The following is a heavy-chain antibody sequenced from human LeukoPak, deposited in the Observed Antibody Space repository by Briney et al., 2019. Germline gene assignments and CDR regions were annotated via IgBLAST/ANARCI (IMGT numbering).Heavy chain of an antibody. J-gene: IGHJ6*02. D-gene: IGHD3-10*01. Sequence: SETLSLTCTVSGGSISSYYWSWIRQPPGKGLEWIGYIYYSGSTNYNPSLKSRVTISVDTSKNQFSLKLSSVTAADTAVYYCARYYYGSGSYFMDVWGQGTTVTVSS. CDR3: ARYYYGSGSYFMDV. CDR1: GGSISSYY. CDR2: IYYSGST. V-gene: IGHV4-59*01.